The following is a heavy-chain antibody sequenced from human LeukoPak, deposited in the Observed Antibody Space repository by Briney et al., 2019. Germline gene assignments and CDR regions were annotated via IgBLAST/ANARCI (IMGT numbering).Heavy chain of an antibody. V-gene: IGHV4-4*07. J-gene: IGHJ4*02. CDR1: GGSISGSF. D-gene: IGHD6-19*01. CDR3: ARDLIGSGWSIYFDS. Sequence: SETLSLTCTVSGGSISGSFWSWIRQPAGKGLEWIGRIYASGRTNYNPSLKSRITMSVDTSENQFSLKLTSVTAADTAMYYCARDLIGSGWSIYFDSWGQGTLVTVSS. CDR2: IYASGRT.